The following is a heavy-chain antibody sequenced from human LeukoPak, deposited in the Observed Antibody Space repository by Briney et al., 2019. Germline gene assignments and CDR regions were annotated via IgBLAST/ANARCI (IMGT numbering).Heavy chain of an antibody. J-gene: IGHJ4*02. Sequence: PSETLSLTCAVYGGSFSGYYWSWIRQPPGKGLEWIGEINHSGNTNYNPSLKSRVAISVDTSKNQFSLKLSSVTAADAAVYYCARGRRLYCSGGSCYPFDYWGQGTLVTVSS. D-gene: IGHD2-15*01. CDR2: INHSGNT. CDR1: GGSFSGYY. CDR3: ARGRRLYCSGGSCYPFDY. V-gene: IGHV4-34*01.